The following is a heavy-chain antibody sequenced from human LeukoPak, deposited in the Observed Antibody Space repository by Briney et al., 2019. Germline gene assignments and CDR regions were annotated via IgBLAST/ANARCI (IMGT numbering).Heavy chain of an antibody. J-gene: IGHJ5*02. D-gene: IGHD1-26*01. CDR2: IYYSGST. CDR1: GGSISSYY. V-gene: IGHV4-59*01. Sequence: PSETLSLTCTVSGGSISSYYWSWIRQPPGKGLEWIGYIYYSGSTNYNPSLKSRVTISVDTSKNQFSLKLSSVTAADTAVYYCARDAQSWGSYFPWGQGTLVTVSS. CDR3: ARDAQSWGSYFP.